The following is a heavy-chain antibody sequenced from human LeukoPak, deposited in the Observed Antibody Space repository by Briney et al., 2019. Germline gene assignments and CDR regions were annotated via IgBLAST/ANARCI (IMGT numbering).Heavy chain of an antibody. CDR1: GGSFSGYY. CDR3: ARDSRQLWQKDDY. V-gene: IGHV4-34*01. D-gene: IGHD5-18*01. J-gene: IGHJ4*02. CDR2: INHSGST. Sequence: PSETLSLTCAVYGGSFSGYYWSWIRQPPGKGLEWVGEINHSGSTNYNPSLKSRVTISVDTSKNQFSLKLSSVTAADTAVYYCARDSRQLWQKDDYWGQGTLVTVSS.